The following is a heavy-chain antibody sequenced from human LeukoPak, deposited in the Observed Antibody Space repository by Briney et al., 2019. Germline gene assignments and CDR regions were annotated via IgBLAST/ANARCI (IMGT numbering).Heavy chain of an antibody. J-gene: IGHJ4*02. CDR2: IYWDDDK. D-gene: IGHD3-9*01. V-gene: IGHV2-5*02. CDR3: ARSEDYDILTGYYRGHFDY. CDR1: GFSLSTTGVG. Sequence: SGPALVKPTQTLTLTCTVSGFSLSTTGVGVGWIRQPPGKALEWLALIYWDDDKRYSPSLKSGLTITKDTSKNQVVLTMTNMDPVDTATYYCARSEDYDILTGYYRGHFDYWGQGTLVTVSS.